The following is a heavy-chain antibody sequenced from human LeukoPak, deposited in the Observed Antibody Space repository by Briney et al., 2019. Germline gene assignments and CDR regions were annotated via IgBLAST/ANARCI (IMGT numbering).Heavy chain of an antibody. Sequence: GGSLRLSCAASGFTFSGSAMHWVRQASGKGLEWVGRIRSKANSYATAYAASVKGRFTISRDDSKNTAYLQMNSLKTEDTAVYYWTRRPHAFDIWGQGTMVTVSS. J-gene: IGHJ3*02. CDR1: GFTFSGSA. V-gene: IGHV3-73*01. CDR2: IRSKANSYAT. CDR3: TRRPHAFDI.